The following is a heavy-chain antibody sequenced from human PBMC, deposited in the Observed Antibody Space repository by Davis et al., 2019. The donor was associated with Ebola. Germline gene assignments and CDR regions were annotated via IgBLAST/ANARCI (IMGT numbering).Heavy chain of an antibody. D-gene: IGHD4-11*01. CDR1: GFTFSTYW. Sequence: GESLKISCAASGFTFSTYWMHWVRQAPGKGLVWVSRINSDGSGTSYADSVKGRFTISRDNAKNTLYLQMDSLRAEDSAVYYCARDPPTIVTTPRLVYYYYYGMDVWGQGTTVTVSS. CDR2: INSDGSGT. J-gene: IGHJ6*02. CDR3: ARDPPTIVTTPRLVYYYYYGMDV. V-gene: IGHV3-74*01.